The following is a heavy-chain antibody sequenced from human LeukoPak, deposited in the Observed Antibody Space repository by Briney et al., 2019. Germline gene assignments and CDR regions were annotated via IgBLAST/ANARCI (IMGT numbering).Heavy chain of an antibody. D-gene: IGHD3-10*02. CDR1: GFTFSSYS. CDR3: ARASYEPRCSGSYVRYYYYYMDV. CDR2: IKQDGSEK. J-gene: IGHJ6*03. V-gene: IGHV3-7*01. Sequence: GGSLRLSCAASGFTFSSYSMSWVRQAPGKGLEWVANIKQDGSEKNYVGSVKGRFTIARDNAKNSLYLQMNSLRAEDTAVYYCARASYEPRCSGSYVRYYYYYMDVWGKGTTVTVSS.